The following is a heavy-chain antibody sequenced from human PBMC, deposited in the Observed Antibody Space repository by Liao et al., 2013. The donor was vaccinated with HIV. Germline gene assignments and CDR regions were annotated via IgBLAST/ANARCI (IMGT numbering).Heavy chain of an antibody. D-gene: IGHD3-10*01. V-gene: IGHV4-39*07. Sequence: QVQLQQWGAGLLKPSETLSLTCTVSGGSISSSSYYWGWIRQPPGKGLEWIGSIYYSGSTYYNPSLKSRVTISVDTSKNQISLKLSSVTAADTALYYCARLDTMIPGVIITPDYWGQGILVTVSS. CDR2: IYYSGST. J-gene: IGHJ4*02. CDR3: ARLDTMIPGVIITPDY. CDR1: GGSISSSSYY.